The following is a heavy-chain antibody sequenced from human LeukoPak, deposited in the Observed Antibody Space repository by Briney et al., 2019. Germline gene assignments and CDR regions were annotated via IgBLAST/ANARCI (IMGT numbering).Heavy chain of an antibody. CDR1: GFTFSSYA. D-gene: IGHD2-21*01. J-gene: IGHJ4*02. CDR2: FSGSDGST. CDR3: AKGGIYFHDPLDY. Sequence: PGGSLRLSCAASGFTFSSYAMSWVRQAPGKGLEWVSGFSGSDGSTFYADSVKGRFTISRDNSKNTLYLQMNSLRAEDTAIYYCAKGGIYFHDPLDYWGQGTLVTVSS. V-gene: IGHV3-23*01.